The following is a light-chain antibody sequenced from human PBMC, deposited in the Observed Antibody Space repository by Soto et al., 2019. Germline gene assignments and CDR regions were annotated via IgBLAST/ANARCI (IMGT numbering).Light chain of an antibody. Sequence: DIQMTQSPSTLSASVGDRVTITCRASQSISTSLAWYQQKPGKAPKLLIYKASSLQSGVPSRFSGSGSGTEFPLTISSLQPDDFATYYCQHYNTHSRAFGQGTKVEIK. J-gene: IGKJ1*01. CDR2: KAS. V-gene: IGKV1-5*03. CDR3: QHYNTHSRA. CDR1: QSISTS.